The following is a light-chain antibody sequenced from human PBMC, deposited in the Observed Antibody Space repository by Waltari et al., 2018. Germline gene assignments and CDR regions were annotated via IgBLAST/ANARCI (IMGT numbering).Light chain of an antibody. J-gene: IGKJ2*01. CDR3: QQYYSTPYT. CDR2: WAS. Sequence: DIVMTQSPDSLAVSLGERATINCKSSQSVLYSPNNKNHLAWYQQKPGQAPKLLIYWASTREPDVPDRFSGSGSGTDFTLTISNLQAEDVAVYYCQQYYSTPYTFGQGTKLEIK. V-gene: IGKV4-1*01. CDR1: QSVLYSPNNKNH.